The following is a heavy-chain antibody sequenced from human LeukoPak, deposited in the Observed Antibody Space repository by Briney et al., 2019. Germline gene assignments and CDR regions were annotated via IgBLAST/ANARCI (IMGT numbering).Heavy chain of an antibody. CDR2: IKQDGSEK. CDR3: ARHYGSGSYDS. D-gene: IGHD3-10*01. CDR1: GFTFSSYW. J-gene: IGHJ5*01. V-gene: IGHV3-7*02. Sequence: GGSLRLSCAASGFTFSSYWMSWVRQAPGKGLEWVANIKQDGSEKSYADSVKGRFTISRDNAKNTLYLQMDSLRAEDTAVYYCARHYGSGSYDSWGQGTLVTVSS.